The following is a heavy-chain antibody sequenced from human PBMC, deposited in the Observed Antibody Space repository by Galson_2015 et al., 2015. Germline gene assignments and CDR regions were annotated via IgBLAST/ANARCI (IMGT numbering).Heavy chain of an antibody. J-gene: IGHJ5*02. V-gene: IGHV1-18*04. Sequence: SVKVSCKASGYTFNRHAIIWVRQAPGQGLEWMGWISGYDYKTIYGKKFQGRLTMTIDTSTRTIYMKLRTLTSDDTAVYYCAREGIREFDPWGQGTLVTIAS. CDR3: AREGIREFDP. CDR1: GYTFNRHA. CDR2: ISGYDYKT. D-gene: IGHD3-10*01.